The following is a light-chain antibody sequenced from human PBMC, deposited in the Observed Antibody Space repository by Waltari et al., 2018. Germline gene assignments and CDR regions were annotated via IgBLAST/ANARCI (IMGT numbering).Light chain of an antibody. Sequence: QSAPTHPPSVSGSPGQSVTIYFSGTRSDVGCYNYVSWYQQHPGKAPKLMIYGVSNRPSGVSDRFSGSKSGNTASLTISGLQAEDEADYYCCSYTTSSTVLFGGGTRLTVL. CDR3: CSYTTSSTVL. CDR2: GVS. V-gene: IGLV2-14*01. CDR1: RSDVGCYNY. J-gene: IGLJ2*01.